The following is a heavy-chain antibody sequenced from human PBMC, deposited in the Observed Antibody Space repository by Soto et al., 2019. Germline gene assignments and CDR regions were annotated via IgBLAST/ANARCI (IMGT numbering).Heavy chain of an antibody. CDR2: ISNDDNSA. CDR3: VRDSDRTFDY. Sequence: EVHLVESGGGLVRPGGSLRLSCAASGFRFSAYWIHWVRQVPGKGLAWVSHISNDDNSATYADSVKGRFTISRDDAKNTVYLQMNSLRADDTAVYYCVRDSDRTFDYWGRGTLVTVSS. V-gene: IGHV3-74*01. CDR1: GFRFSAYW. J-gene: IGHJ4*01. D-gene: IGHD3-10*01.